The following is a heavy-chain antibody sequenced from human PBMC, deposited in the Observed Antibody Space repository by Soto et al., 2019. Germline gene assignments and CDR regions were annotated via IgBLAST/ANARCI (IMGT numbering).Heavy chain of an antibody. D-gene: IGHD2-15*01. CDR1: GGTFSSYA. V-gene: IGHV1-69*06. CDR3: ARTRSRGGNYYYGMDV. Sequence: QVQLVQSGAEVKKPGSSVKVSCKASGGTFSSYAISWVRQAPGQGLEWMGGIIPIFGTANYAQKFQGRVTITADKATSTAYMELSSLRSEDTAVYYCARTRSRGGNYYYGMDVWGQGTTVTVSS. J-gene: IGHJ6*02. CDR2: IIPIFGTA.